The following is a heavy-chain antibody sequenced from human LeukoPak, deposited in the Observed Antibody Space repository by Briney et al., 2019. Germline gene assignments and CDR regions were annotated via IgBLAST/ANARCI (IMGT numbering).Heavy chain of an antibody. CDR2: ISGSGGST. D-gene: IGHD2-2*01. Sequence: PGGSLRLSCAASGFTFSSYAMSWGRQAPGKGLEWVSAISGSGGSTYYVDSVKARFTISTDNSKTTLYLQMNSLRAEDTAVYYCPKEFVVVPAAKGYYNWFDPWGQGTLVTVSS. CDR3: PKEFVVVPAAKGYYNWFDP. CDR1: GFTFSSYA. V-gene: IGHV3-23*01. J-gene: IGHJ5*02.